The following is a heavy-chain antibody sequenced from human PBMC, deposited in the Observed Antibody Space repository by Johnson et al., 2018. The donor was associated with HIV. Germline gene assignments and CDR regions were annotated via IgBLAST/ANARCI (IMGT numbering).Heavy chain of an antibody. CDR3: ARRYCSSTSCYKGRAFDI. J-gene: IGHJ3*02. CDR1: GFTVSSNY. D-gene: IGHD2-2*02. V-gene: IGHV3-66*01. Sequence: VQLVESGGGVVQPGRSLRLSCAASGFTVSSNYMSWVRQAPGQGLDWVSVIYSGGSTYYADSVKGRFTISRDNSKNTLYLQMNSLRAEDTAVYYCARRYCSSTSCYKGRAFDIWGQGTMVTVSS. CDR2: IYSGGST.